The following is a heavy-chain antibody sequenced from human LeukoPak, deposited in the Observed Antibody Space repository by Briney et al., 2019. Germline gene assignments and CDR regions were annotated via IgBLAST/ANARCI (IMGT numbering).Heavy chain of an antibody. Sequence: GSLRLSCAASGFTFSSYDMHWVRQATGKGLEWVSAIGTAGDTYYPGSVKGRFTISRENAKNSLYLQMNSLRAGDTAVYYCARETGYSSSRYYYYGMDVWGQGTTVTVSS. J-gene: IGHJ6*02. CDR1: GFTFSSYD. CDR3: ARETGYSSSRYYYYGMDV. V-gene: IGHV3-13*01. CDR2: IGTAGDT. D-gene: IGHD6-13*01.